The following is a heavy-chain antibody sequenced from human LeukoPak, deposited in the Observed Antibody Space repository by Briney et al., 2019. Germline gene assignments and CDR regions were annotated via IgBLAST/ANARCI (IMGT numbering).Heavy chain of an antibody. J-gene: IGHJ6*03. CDR2: INPNSGDT. CDR1: GGTFSSFT. V-gene: IGHV1-2*02. Sequence: ASVKVSCKASGGTFSSFTFNWVRQAPGQGLEWMGWINPNSGDTNYAQKFQGRVTMTRDTSISTAYMELSRLRSDDTAVYYCARDRTRYYYYSYMDVWGKGTAVTISS. CDR3: ARDRTRYYYYSYMDV. D-gene: IGHD1-14*01.